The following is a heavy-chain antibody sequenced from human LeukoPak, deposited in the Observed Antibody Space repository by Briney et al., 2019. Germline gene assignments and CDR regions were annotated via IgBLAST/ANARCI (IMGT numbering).Heavy chain of an antibody. CDR1: GFTFSSYV. Sequence: PGGSLRLSCSASGFTFSSYVLHWVRQAPGKGLEDGSAISGNGESTYYVDSVKGRFTISRDNAKNTLYLQMSSLRPEDTAIYYCGRFGDAFDIWGQGTMVTVSS. V-gene: IGHV3-64D*06. CDR2: ISGNGEST. CDR3: GRFGDAFDI. D-gene: IGHD3-10*01. J-gene: IGHJ3*02.